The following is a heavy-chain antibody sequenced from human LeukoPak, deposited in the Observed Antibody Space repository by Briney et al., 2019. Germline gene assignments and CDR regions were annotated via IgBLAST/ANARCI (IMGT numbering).Heavy chain of an antibody. CDR1: GGSISSGGYY. J-gene: IGHJ4*02. Sequence: SSQTLSLTCTVSGGSISSGGYYWSWIRQHPGKGLEWIGSIYCSGSTYYNPSLKSRLTISVDTSKNQFSLKLSSVTAADTAVYYCAREDPGITMVRGGSFDYWGQGTLVTVSS. D-gene: IGHD3-10*01. CDR2: IYCSGST. CDR3: AREDPGITMVRGGSFDY. V-gene: IGHV4-31*03.